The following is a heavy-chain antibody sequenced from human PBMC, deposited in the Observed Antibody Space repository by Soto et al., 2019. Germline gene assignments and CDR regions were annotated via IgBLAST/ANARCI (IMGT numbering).Heavy chain of an antibody. J-gene: IGHJ2*01. CDR1: GFTFSNYA. D-gene: IGHD1-26*01. CDR2: IHGGGDYT. Sequence: EVQVLASGGGLVQPGGSLRLPCAASGFTFSNYAMSWVRQAPGKGLEWVSTIHGGGDYTHYTDSVNGRFTISRDNSRNTLFLHMNRLRADDTAVYYCAKNRGSGSSTTWNFDVWCRGTLVTVSS. V-gene: IGHV3-23*01. CDR3: AKNRGSGSSTTWNFDV.